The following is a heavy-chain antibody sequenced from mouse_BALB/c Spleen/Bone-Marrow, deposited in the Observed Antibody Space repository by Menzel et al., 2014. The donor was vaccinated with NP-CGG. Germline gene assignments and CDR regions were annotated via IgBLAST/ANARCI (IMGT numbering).Heavy chain of an antibody. V-gene: IGHV5-17*02. Sequence: EVHLVESGGGLVQPGGSRKFSCAASGFTFSSFAMHWIRQAPEKGLEWVAFISSGSNIIHYADTVKGRFTISRDNPKNTLFLQMTSLRSEDTAMYYCGRGDYWGQGTTLTVSS. J-gene: IGHJ2*01. CDR2: ISSGSNII. CDR3: GRGDY. CDR1: GFTFSSFA.